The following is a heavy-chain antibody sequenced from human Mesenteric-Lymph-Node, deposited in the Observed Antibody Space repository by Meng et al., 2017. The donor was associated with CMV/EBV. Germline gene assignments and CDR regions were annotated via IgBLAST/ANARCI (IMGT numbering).Heavy chain of an antibody. J-gene: IGHJ4*02. CDR1: GFTVSSNS. D-gene: IGHD6-13*01. CDR3: AKDHRLTHSSSWYLRGDLFDY. V-gene: IGHV3-23*03. CDR2: IYSGGSST. Sequence: GGSLRLSCAASGFTVSSNSMSWVRQAPGKGLEWVSVIYSGGSSTYYADSVKGRFTISRDNSKNTLYLQMNSLRAEDTAVYYCAKDHRLTHSSSWYLRGDLFDYWGQGTLVTVSS.